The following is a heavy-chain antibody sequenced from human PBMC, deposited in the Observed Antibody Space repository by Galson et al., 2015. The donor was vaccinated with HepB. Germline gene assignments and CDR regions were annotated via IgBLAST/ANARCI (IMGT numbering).Heavy chain of an antibody. CDR1: GFTFSDYY. D-gene: IGHD3-22*01. J-gene: IGHJ4*02. CDR3: ARDPHYYDSSGYLFRGFDY. V-gene: IGHV3-11*01. CDR2: ISSSGSTI. Sequence: ALGLSCAASGFTFSDYYMSWIRQAPGEGLEWVSYISSSGSTIYYADSVKGRFTISRDNAKNSLYLQMNSLRAEDTAVYYCARDPHYYDSSGYLFRGFDYWGQGTLVTVSS.